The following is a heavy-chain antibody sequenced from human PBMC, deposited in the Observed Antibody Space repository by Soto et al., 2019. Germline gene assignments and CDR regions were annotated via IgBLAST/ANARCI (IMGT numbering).Heavy chain of an antibody. D-gene: IGHD6-13*01. CDR1: GGSISRGDYY. Sequence: SETLSLTCTVSGGSISRGDYYWSWIRQSPGKELEWIGEIHHSGTTNYNPSLKSRVTISVDTSKNQFSLKLSSVTAADTAVYYCASSNIAAAGFYYYGMDVWGRGTTVTVSS. V-gene: IGHV4-61*08. CDR3: ASSNIAAAGFYYYGMDV. J-gene: IGHJ6*02. CDR2: IHHSGTT.